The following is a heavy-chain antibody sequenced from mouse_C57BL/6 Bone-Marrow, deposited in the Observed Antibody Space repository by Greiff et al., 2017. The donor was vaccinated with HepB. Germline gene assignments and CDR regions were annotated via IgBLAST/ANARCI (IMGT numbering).Heavy chain of an antibody. V-gene: IGHV1-54*01. CDR3: ARCPFCYAMDY. CDR2: INPGSGGT. Sequence: QVQLQQSGAELVRPGTSVKVSCKASGYAFTNYLIEWVKQRPGQGLEWIGVINPGSGGTNYNEKFKGKATLTADKSSSTAYMQLSSLTSEDSAVYFCARCPFCYAMDYWGRGTSVTVSS. J-gene: IGHJ4*01. CDR1: GYAFTNYL.